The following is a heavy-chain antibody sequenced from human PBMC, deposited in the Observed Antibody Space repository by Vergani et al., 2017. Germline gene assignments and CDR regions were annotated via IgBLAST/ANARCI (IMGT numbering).Heavy chain of an antibody. V-gene: IGHV4-34*01. CDR1: GGSFSGYY. J-gene: IGHJ5*02. D-gene: IGHD2-15*01. Sequence: VQLQQWGAGLLKPSETLSLTCAVYGGSFSGYYWSWIRQPPGKGLEWIGEINHSGSTNYNPSLKSRVTISVDTSKNQFSLKLSSVTAADTAVYYCARDGQVAATPGSVNWFDPWGQGTLVTVSS. CDR3: ARDGQVAATPGSVNWFDP. CDR2: INHSGST.